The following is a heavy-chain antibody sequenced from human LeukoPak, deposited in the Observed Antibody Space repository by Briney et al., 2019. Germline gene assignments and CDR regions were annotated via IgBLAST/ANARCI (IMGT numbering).Heavy chain of an antibody. CDR1: GFTFSSYA. CDR3: AKLSRVVVVAPFDY. V-gene: IGHV3-23*01. CDR2: ISGSGGST. Sequence: PGGSLRLSCAASGFTFSSYAMSWVRQAPGKGLEWVSGISGSGGSTYYADSVKGRFTISRDNSKNTLYLQMNSLRAEDTAVYCCAKLSRVVVVAPFDYWGQGTLVTVSS. J-gene: IGHJ4*02. D-gene: IGHD2-15*01.